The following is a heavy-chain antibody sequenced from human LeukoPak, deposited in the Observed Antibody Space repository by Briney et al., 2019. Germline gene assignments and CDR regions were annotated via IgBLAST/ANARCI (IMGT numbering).Heavy chain of an antibody. CDR1: GGTFSSYT. CDR3: ARVGCSSTSCYTEWFDP. D-gene: IGHD2-2*02. Sequence: ASVKVSCKASGGTFSSYTISWVRQAPGQGLEWMGRIIPILGIANNAQKFQGRVTITADKSTSTAYMELSSLRSEDTAVYYCARVGCSSTSCYTEWFDPWGQGTLVTVSS. CDR2: IIPILGIA. V-gene: IGHV1-69*02. J-gene: IGHJ5*02.